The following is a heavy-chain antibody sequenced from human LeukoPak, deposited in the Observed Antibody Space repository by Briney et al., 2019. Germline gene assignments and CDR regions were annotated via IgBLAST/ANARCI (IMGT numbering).Heavy chain of an antibody. V-gene: IGHV3-30*02. CDR3: AKDLRYYDSSGNMESPFDY. Sequence: PGGSLRLSCAASGFTFSDYGMHWVRQARGKGLEWVAFIRYDRSNKYYADSVKGRFTISRDNSKNTLYLQMNSLRAEDTAVYYCAKDLRYYDSSGNMESPFDYWGQGTLVTVSS. D-gene: IGHD3-22*01. CDR2: IRYDRSNK. J-gene: IGHJ4*02. CDR1: GFTFSDYG.